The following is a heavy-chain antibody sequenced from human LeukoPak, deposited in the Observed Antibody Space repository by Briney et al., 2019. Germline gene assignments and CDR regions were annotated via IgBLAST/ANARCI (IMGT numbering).Heavy chain of an antibody. J-gene: IGHJ3*01. CDR3: AKGLRGYYYDAFDV. D-gene: IGHD2/OR15-2a*01. V-gene: IGHV3-21*04. CDR2: IGNDGSYT. CDR1: GFTFSNSN. Sequence: GGSLRLSCAASGFTFSNSNMNWVRQAPGKGLEWVSSIGNDGSYTYYADSVKGRFTISRDNSKNALYLQMNGLRADDTAVYYCAKGLRGYYYDAFDVWGQGTMVTVFS.